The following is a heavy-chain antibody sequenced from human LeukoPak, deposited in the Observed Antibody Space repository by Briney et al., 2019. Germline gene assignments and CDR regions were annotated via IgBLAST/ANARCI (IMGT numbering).Heavy chain of an antibody. CDR3: ARDRRYGAFDI. D-gene: IGHD1-14*01. V-gene: IGHV3-13*01. Sequence: SGGSLRLSCAASGFTFSSYDMHWVRQATGKGLEWDSAIGTAGDTYYPGSVKGRFTISRENAKNSLYLQMNSLRAGDTAVYYCARDRRYGAFDIWGQGTMVTVSS. CDR1: GFTFSSYD. CDR2: IGTAGDT. J-gene: IGHJ3*02.